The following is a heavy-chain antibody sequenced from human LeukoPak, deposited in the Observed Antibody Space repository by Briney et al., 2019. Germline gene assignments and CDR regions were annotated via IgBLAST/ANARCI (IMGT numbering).Heavy chain of an antibody. Sequence: GASVKVSCRASGYIFTDLYIHWLRQAPGQGLEYMGRINPNNGGENYAQEVQGRVTMTRDTSISTTYMELNSLTSDDTAVYYCARVQLLSDYAFNVWGQGTMVTVSP. CDR1: GYIFTDLY. V-gene: IGHV1-2*02. J-gene: IGHJ3*01. CDR2: INPNNGGE. D-gene: IGHD3-10*01. CDR3: ARVQLLSDYAFNV.